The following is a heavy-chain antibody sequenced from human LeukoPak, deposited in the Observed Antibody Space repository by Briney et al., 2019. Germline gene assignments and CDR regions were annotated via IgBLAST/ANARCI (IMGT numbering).Heavy chain of an antibody. CDR1: GFTFSRYA. J-gene: IGHJ5*02. Sequence: PGGSLRLSCAASGFTFSRYAMGWVRQAPGTGLEWVSYTSRSGSTIFYADSVKGRFIISRDNAKNSLYLQMNSLRAEDTAVYYCAREQVSPGATGYSSSGFDPWGQGTLVTVSS. V-gene: IGHV3-48*03. CDR2: TSRSGSTI. CDR3: AREQVSPGATGYSSSGFDP. D-gene: IGHD6-6*01.